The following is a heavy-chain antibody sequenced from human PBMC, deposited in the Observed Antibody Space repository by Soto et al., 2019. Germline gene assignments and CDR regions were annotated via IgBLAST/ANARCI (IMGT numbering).Heavy chain of an antibody. J-gene: IGHJ4*02. CDR3: AKDQGSSWYEIDY. CDR1: GFNFNIYA. CDR2: ISGNGGVA. D-gene: IGHD6-13*01. Sequence: GGSLRLSCAASGFNFNIYAMSWVRQAPGRGLECVSGISGNGGVAYYADSVKGRFTISRDNSKNTLNLQMNGLRAEDTAVYYCAKDQGSSWYEIDYWGQGTLVTVSS. V-gene: IGHV3-23*01.